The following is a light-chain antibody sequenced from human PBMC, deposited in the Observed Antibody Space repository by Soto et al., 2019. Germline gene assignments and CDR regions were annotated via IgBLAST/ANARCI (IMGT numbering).Light chain of an antibody. CDR3: SSYTSINILL. CDR1: SSDVGGYNY. CDR2: EVS. V-gene: IGLV2-14*01. Sequence: QSALTQPASVSGSPGQSITISCTGTSSDVGGYNYVSWYQQHPGKAPKLMIYEVSNRPSGVSNRFSGSKSGNTASLTISGLQAEDEADYYCSSYTSINILLFGGGTKLTVL. J-gene: IGLJ2*01.